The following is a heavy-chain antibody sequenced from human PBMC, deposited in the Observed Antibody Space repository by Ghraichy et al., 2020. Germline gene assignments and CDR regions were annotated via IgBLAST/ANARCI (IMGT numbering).Heavy chain of an antibody. CDR2: INWNGGST. V-gene: IGHV3-20*04. Sequence: GESLNISCAASGFTFDDYGMSWVRQAPGKGLEWVSGINWNGGSTGYVDSVKGRFTISRDNAKNSLYLQMNSLRAEDTALYYCAREGRRHYYDSSGYWHFDYWGQGTLVTVSS. D-gene: IGHD3-22*01. CDR3: AREGRRHYYDSSGYWHFDY. J-gene: IGHJ4*02. CDR1: GFTFDDYG.